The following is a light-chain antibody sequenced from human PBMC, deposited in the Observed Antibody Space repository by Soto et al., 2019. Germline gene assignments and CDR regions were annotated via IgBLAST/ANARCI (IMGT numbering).Light chain of an antibody. CDR2: DAS. J-gene: IGKJ5*01. CDR3: QQRSIWPPVT. Sequence: IVLTQFPATLSLSPGESATLSCRASQSISYFLAWYQHKPGRAPRLLIFDASNRATGIPARFSGSGSGTDFTLTISSLEPEDFAVYYCQQRSIWPPVTFGQGTRLEIK. V-gene: IGKV3-11*01. CDR1: QSISYF.